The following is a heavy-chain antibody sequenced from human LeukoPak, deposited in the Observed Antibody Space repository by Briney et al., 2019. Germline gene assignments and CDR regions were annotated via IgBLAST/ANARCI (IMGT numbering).Heavy chain of an antibody. CDR1: GFTFSSYA. D-gene: IGHD4-17*01. V-gene: IGHV3-23*01. CDR2: ISGSGSST. J-gene: IGHJ3*02. CDR3: AKDGSDYGAKGGAFDI. Sequence: GGSLRLSCAASGFTFSSYAMSWVRQAPGKGLEWVSAISGSGSSTYYADSVKGRFTISRDNSKNTLYLQMNSLRAEDTAVYYCAKDGSDYGAKGGAFDIWGQGTMVTVSS.